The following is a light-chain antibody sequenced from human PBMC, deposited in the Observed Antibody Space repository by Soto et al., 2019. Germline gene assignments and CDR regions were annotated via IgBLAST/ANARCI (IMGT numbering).Light chain of an antibody. CDR2: AAS. V-gene: IGKV1-39*01. Sequence: DIQMTQSPSSLSASVGDRVTITCRASQSISSYLNWYQQKPGKGPKLLIYAASSLQSGVPSRFSGRGSGTDFTLTISRLQAEDFATYYCQQSYRTPPVTFGQGTRLEMK. CDR1: QSISSY. J-gene: IGKJ5*01. CDR3: QQSYRTPPVT.